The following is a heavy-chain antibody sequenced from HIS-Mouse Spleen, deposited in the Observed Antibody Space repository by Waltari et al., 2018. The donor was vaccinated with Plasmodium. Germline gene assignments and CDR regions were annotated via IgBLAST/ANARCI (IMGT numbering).Heavy chain of an antibody. CDR2: IDWDDDK. J-gene: IGHJ6*02. CDR3: ARTTYSSSSAKYYYYGMDV. V-gene: IGHV2-70*15. CDR1: GFSLSTSGMC. D-gene: IGHD6-6*01. Sequence: QVTLRESGPALVKPTQTLTLTCTFSGFSLSTSGMCVSWIRQPPGTALEWLARIDWDDDKYYSTDRKTRLTISKDTSKNQVVLTMTNMDPVDTATYYCARTTYSSSSAKYYYYGMDVWGQGTTVTVSS.